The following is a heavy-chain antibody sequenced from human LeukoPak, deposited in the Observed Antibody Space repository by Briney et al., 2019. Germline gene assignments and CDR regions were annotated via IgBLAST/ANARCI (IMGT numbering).Heavy chain of an antibody. J-gene: IGHJ3*02. D-gene: IGHD6-19*01. V-gene: IGHV5-51*01. CDR1: GYSFTSYW. CDR2: IYLGDSDT. Sequence: GESLKISCKGSGYSFTSYWIGWVRQMPGKGLEWMGIIYLGDSDTRYSPSFQGQVTISADKSISTAYLQWSSLKASDTAMYYCARLVGIAVAGTSHPVGAFDIWGQGTMVTVSS. CDR3: ARLVGIAVAGTSHPVGAFDI.